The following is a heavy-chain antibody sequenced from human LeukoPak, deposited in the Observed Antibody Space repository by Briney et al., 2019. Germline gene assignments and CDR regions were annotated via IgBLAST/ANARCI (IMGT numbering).Heavy chain of an antibody. Sequence: PGGSLRLSCAASGFTFSSYGMHWVRQAPGKGLEWVAVISYDGSNKYYADSVKGRFTISRDNSKNTLYLQMNSLRAEDTAVYYCAKELWFGEFSYYGMDVWGQGTTVTVSS. J-gene: IGHJ6*02. V-gene: IGHV3-30*18. CDR2: ISYDGSNK. CDR1: GFTFSSYG. D-gene: IGHD3-10*01. CDR3: AKELWFGEFSYYGMDV.